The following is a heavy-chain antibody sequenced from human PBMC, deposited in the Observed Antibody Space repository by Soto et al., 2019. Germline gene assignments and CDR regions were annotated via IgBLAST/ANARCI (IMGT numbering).Heavy chain of an antibody. CDR1: GFTFSSYA. CDR2: ISGSGGST. Sequence: GGSLRLSCAASGFTFSSYAMSWVRQAPGKGLEWVSAISGSGGSTYYADSVKGRFTISRDNSKNTRYLQMNSLRAEDTAVYYCLEWELLRSSQGYNYWGQGTLVTVSS. D-gene: IGHD1-26*01. CDR3: LEWELLRSSQGYNY. J-gene: IGHJ4*02. V-gene: IGHV3-23*01.